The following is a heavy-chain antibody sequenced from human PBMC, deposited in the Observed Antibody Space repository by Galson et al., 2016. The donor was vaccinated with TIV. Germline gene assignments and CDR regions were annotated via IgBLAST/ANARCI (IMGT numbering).Heavy chain of an antibody. D-gene: IGHD4-17*01. CDR1: GGSISNSGYY. CDR2: IYYSGNI. Sequence: TLSLTCTVSGGSISNSGYYWSWIRQHPGKGLEWIGYIYYSGNIYYNPSLKSRIVISVDTSKNQFPLRLSSVTAADTGVYYCARVDTEDVTTTWYLDLWGRGTLVTVSS. V-gene: IGHV4-31*03. J-gene: IGHJ2*01. CDR3: ARVDTEDVTTTWYLDL.